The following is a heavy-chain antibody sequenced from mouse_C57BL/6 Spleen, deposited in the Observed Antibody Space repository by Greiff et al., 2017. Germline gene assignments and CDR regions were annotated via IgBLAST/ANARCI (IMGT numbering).Heavy chain of an antibody. V-gene: IGHV1-22*01. D-gene: IGHD4-1*01. J-gene: IGHJ2*01. Sequence: EVKLVESGPELVKPGASVKMSCKASGYTFTDYNMHWVKQSHGKSLEWIGYINPNNGGTSYNQKFKGKATLTVNKSSSTAYMELRSLTSEDSAVYYCARWPNWEGDDDYWGQGTTLTVSS. CDR3: ARWPNWEGDDDY. CDR2: INPNNGGT. CDR1: GYTFTDYN.